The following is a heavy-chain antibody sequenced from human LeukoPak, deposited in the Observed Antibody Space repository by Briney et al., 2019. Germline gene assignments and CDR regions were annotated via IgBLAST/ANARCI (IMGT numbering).Heavy chain of an antibody. D-gene: IGHD2-2*01. CDR1: GYTFTSYY. V-gene: IGHV1-46*01. CDR3: ARHPANAPDYFDY. CDR2: INPSGGST. Sequence: ASVKVSCKASGYTFTSYYIQWVRQAPGQGLEWMGIINPSGGSTSYAQKFQGRVTMTRDMSTSTVYMELSSLKASDTAMYYYARHPANAPDYFDYWGQGTLVTVSS. J-gene: IGHJ4*02.